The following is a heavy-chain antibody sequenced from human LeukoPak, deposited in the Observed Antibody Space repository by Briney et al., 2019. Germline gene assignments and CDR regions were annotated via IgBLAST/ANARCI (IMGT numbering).Heavy chain of an antibody. D-gene: IGHD2-8*01. CDR3: ARHPGYCTNGVCYTRGRGDTNWSDP. J-gene: IGHJ5*02. V-gene: IGHV4-4*07. Sequence: PSETLSVTCTVSVGSISSYFWSWIRQPAGEGVEWIGRIYTSGSTNYNPSLKSRVTMSVDTSKNQFSLKLSPVTAADTAVYYCARHPGYCTNGVCYTRGRGDTNWSDPWGQGTLVTVPS. CDR1: VGSISSYF. CDR2: IYTSGST.